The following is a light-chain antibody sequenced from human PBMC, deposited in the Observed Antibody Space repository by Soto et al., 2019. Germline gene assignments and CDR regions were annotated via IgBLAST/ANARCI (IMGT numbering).Light chain of an antibody. CDR3: SSYTTSSTYV. CDR2: KVS. Sequence: QSALTQPASVSGSPGQSITISCTGTSSDVGTYNLVSWYQQYAGKAPKLIIYKVSNRPSGVSNRFSGSKSGNTASLTISGLQAADEADYYCSSYTTSSTYVFGTGTQLTVL. V-gene: IGLV2-14*02. CDR1: SSDVGTYNL. J-gene: IGLJ1*01.